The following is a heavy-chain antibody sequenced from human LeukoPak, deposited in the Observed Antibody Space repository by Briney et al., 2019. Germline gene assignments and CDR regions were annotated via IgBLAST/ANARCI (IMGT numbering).Heavy chain of an antibody. J-gene: IGHJ4*02. V-gene: IGHV4-59*01. CDR3: ARGKVQGVIFDY. CDR2: IYYSGST. Sequence: SETLSLTRTVSGGSISSYYWSWIRQPPGKGLEWIGYIYYSGSTNYNPSLKSRVTISVDTSKNQFSLKLSSVTAADTAVYYCARGKVQGVIFDYWGQGTLVTVSS. D-gene: IGHD3-10*01. CDR1: GGSISSYY.